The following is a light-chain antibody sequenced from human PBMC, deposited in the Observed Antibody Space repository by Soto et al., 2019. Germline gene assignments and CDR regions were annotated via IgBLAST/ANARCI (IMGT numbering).Light chain of an antibody. CDR3: QQCFDYPLT. V-gene: IGKV1-8*01. Sequence: AIRLPQSPSSFSASTGDRVTITCRASPGIVGYLAWYQQKPGKAPKLLISAASTLQSGVPSRFSGSGSGTDFNLTIDCLQSEDFATYYCQQCFDYPLTCGGGTKVEIK. J-gene: IGKJ4*01. CDR1: PGIVGY. CDR2: AAS.